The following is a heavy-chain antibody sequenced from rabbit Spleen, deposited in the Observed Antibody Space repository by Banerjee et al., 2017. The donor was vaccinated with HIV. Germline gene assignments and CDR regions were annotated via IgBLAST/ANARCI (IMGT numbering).Heavy chain of an antibody. CDR1: GFSFSSSDY. D-gene: IGHD1-1*01. V-gene: IGHV1S40*01. Sequence: QSLEESGGGLVQPEGSLTLTCKASGFSFSSSDYICWVRQAPGKGLEWISCIAGSSSGFTYSATWATGRFTISKTSSTTVTLQMTSLTAADTATYFCARDLDGVIGWNFGWWGPGTLVT. J-gene: IGHJ4*01. CDR2: IAGSSSGFT. CDR3: ARDLDGVIGWNFGW.